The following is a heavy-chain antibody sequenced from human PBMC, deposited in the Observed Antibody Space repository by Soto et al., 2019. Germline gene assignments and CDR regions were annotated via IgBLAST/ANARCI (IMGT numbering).Heavy chain of an antibody. CDR3: AIRMYSTRWYYLDY. CDR2: ISAST. CDR1: GFTVSSYA. Sequence: EMQLLESGGGLVQAGGSLRLSCAASGFTVSSYALNWVRQAPGKGLEWVSGISASTYYADSVKGRFTISRDTSKNTLYLQMISLRAEDTAIYFCAIRMYSTRWYYLDYWGQGTLVTVSS. J-gene: IGHJ4*02. D-gene: IGHD6-13*01. V-gene: IGHV3-23*01.